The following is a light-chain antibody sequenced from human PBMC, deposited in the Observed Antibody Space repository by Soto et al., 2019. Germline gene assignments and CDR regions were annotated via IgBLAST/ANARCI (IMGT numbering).Light chain of an antibody. CDR1: QSVASSH. CDR2: DAS. Sequence: PGDRATVSCRASQSVASSHLAWYRQKPVQTPRLLISDASSRATGIPDRISGSGSGTDFTLTISRLAPEDFAVYYCQQYGSAPCTFGRGTKVDI. J-gene: IGKJ3*01. V-gene: IGKV3-20*01. CDR3: QQYGSAPCT.